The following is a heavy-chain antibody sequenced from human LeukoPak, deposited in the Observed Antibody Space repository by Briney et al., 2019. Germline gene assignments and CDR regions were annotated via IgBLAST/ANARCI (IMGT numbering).Heavy chain of an antibody. V-gene: IGHV3-23*01. J-gene: IGHJ3*02. CDR1: EFTFSSYA. CDR3: AKRGLGDREAFDI. CDR2: ISGSGGST. D-gene: IGHD2-21*02. Sequence: GGSLRLSCAASEFTFSSYAMSWVRQAPGKGLEWVSGISGSGGSTYYADSVKGRFTISRDNSKNTLYLQMNSLRAEDTAVYYCAKRGLGDREAFDIWGQGTMVTVSS.